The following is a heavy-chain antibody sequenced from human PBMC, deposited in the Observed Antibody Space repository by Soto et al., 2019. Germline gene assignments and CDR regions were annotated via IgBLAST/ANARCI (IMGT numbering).Heavy chain of an antibody. D-gene: IGHD3-10*01. CDR1: GFTFSSYS. CDR3: ARARSTGIGFALEY. V-gene: IGHV3-48*01. Sequence: EVQLVESGGCLVQPGGSLRLSCAASGFTFSSYSMNWVRQAPGKGLEWVSYISTSSSTIYYADSVKGRFTISRDNAKNSLYLQMNSLRAEDTAVYYCARARSTGIGFALEYRGQGTLVTVSS. J-gene: IGHJ4*02. CDR2: ISTSSSTI.